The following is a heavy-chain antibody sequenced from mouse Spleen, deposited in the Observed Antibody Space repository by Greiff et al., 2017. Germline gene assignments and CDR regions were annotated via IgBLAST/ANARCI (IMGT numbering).Heavy chain of an antibody. J-gene: IGHJ3*01. CDR3: ASTTLAWFAY. V-gene: IGHV5-17*01. CDR2: ISSGSSTI. D-gene: IGHD4-1*02. Sequence: EVQGVESGGGLVKPGGSLKLSCAASGFTFSDYGMHWVRQAPEKGLEWVAYISSGSSTIYYADTVKGRFTISSDNAKNTLFLQMTSLRSEDTAMYYCASTTLAWFAYWGQGTLVTVSA. CDR1: GFTFSDYG.